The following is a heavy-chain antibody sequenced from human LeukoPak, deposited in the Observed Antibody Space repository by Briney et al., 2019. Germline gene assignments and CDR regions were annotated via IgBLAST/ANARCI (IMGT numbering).Heavy chain of an antibody. D-gene: IGHD3-3*01. CDR1: GFTFSSYA. CDR3: ARVYYDFWSGYH. CDR2: ISGSGGST. V-gene: IGHV3-23*01. J-gene: IGHJ5*02. Sequence: GGSLRLSCAASGFTFSSYAMSWVRQAPGKGLEWVSAISGSGGSTYYADSVKGRFTISRDNSKNTLYQQMNSLRAEDTAVYYCARVYYDFWSGYHWGQGTLVTVSS.